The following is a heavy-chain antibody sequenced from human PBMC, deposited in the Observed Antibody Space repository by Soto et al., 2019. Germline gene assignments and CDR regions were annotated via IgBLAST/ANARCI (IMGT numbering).Heavy chain of an antibody. CDR2: TYSGGST. CDR1: GFTVSSNY. V-gene: IGHV3-53*04. CDR3: ARDDKAWHAFDI. Sequence: PGGSLRFSCAASGFTVSSNYMAWVRQAPGKGLEWVSVTYSGGSTYYADSVKGRFTISRHIAKNTLYLQMNSLRAEDTAVYYCARDDKAWHAFDIWGQGTMVTVSS. J-gene: IGHJ3*02.